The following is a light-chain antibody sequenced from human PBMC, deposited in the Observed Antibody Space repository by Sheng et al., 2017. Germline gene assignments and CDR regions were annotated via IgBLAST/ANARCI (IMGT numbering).Light chain of an antibody. V-gene: IGKV3D-15*01. Sequence: EIVMTQSPATLSGSPGERATLSCRASQNVRSNLAWYQQKPGQAPRLLIYGASSRATGIPDRFSGSGSGTEFTLTITSLQSEDSAVYYCQQYNNWPPYSFGQGTKLEIK. CDR1: QNVRSN. J-gene: IGKJ2*03. CDR2: GAS. CDR3: QQYNNWPPYS.